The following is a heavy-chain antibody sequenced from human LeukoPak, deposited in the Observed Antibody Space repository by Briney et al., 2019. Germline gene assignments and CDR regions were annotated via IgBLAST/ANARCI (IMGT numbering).Heavy chain of an antibody. CDR3: ARAGYGDPHFDF. CDR1: GFTFSGYA. J-gene: IGHJ4*02. CDR2: IISNGEST. D-gene: IGHD4-17*01. Sequence: HPGGSLRLSCSASGFTFSGYAMHWVCQAPGKGLEYVSAIISNGESTYYSDSVKDRFTISRDNSKNTLYLQMNSLRAEDTAAYYCARAGYGDPHFDFWGQGTLVTVSS. V-gene: IGHV3-64*04.